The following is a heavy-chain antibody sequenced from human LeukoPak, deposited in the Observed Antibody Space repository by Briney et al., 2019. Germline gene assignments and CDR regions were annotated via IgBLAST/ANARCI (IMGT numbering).Heavy chain of an antibody. D-gene: IGHD6-19*01. Sequence: SETLSLTCTVSGGSISSSSYYWGWIRQPPGKGLEWIGSIYYSGSTYYNPSLKSRVTISVDTSKNRFSLKLSSVTAADTAVYYCARIRGIAVAGTFDYWGQGTLVTVSS. J-gene: IGHJ4*02. V-gene: IGHV4-39*01. CDR3: ARIRGIAVAGTFDY. CDR1: GGSISSSSYY. CDR2: IYYSGST.